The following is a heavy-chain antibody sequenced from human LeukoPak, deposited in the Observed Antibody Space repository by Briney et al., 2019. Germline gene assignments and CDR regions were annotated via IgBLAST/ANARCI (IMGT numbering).Heavy chain of an antibody. J-gene: IGHJ4*02. Sequence: ASVKVSCKASGYTFTSYGISWVRQAPGQGLEWMGWTSAYNGNTNYAQKLQGRVTMTTDTSTSTAYMELRSLRSDDTAVYYCARESEGYYYDSSGILGDYWGQGTLVTVSS. CDR1: GYTFTSYG. V-gene: IGHV1-18*01. D-gene: IGHD3-22*01. CDR3: ARESEGYYYDSSGILGDY. CDR2: TSAYNGNT.